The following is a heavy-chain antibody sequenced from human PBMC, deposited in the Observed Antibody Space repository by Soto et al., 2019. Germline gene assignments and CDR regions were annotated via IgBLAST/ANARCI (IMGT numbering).Heavy chain of an antibody. V-gene: IGHV1-18*01. CDR1: GYTFIRYG. Sequence: ASVKVSCKASGYTFIRYGITWVRQAPGQGLEWVGWISPYNDYTEYAQKFHGRVTMTTDTSTSTVNMEVRSLRSEDTAVYYCARGSGYYYWDDYWGQGTLVTVSS. CDR2: ISPYNDYT. D-gene: IGHD3-22*01. J-gene: IGHJ4*02. CDR3: ARGSGYYYWDDY.